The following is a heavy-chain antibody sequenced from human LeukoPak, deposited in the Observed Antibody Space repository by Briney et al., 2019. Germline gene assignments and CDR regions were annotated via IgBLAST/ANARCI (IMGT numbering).Heavy chain of an antibody. V-gene: IGHV3-74*01. Sequence: PGGSLRLSCAAFGFTFSSYWMHWVRQAPGKGLVWVSRINSDGSSTSYADSVKGRFTISRDNAKNTLYLQMNSLRAEDTAVYYCARVAYFYYFDYWGQGTLVTVSS. D-gene: IGHD2-15*01. J-gene: IGHJ4*02. CDR1: GFTFSSYW. CDR3: ARVAYFYYFDY. CDR2: INSDGSST.